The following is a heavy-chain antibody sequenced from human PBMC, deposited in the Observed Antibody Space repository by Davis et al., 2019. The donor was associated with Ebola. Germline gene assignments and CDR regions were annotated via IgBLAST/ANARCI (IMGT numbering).Heavy chain of an antibody. D-gene: IGHD5-24*01. J-gene: IGHJ6*03. Sequence: ASVKVSCKASGYTFTSYAMHWVRQAPGQRLEWMGWINAGNGNTKYSQKFQGRVTITRDTSASTAYMELSSLRSEDTAVYYCAKWVGGMAPRYYYYYMDVWGKGTTVTVSS. CDR3: AKWVGGMAPRYYYYYMDV. CDR1: GYTFTSYA. V-gene: IGHV1-3*01. CDR2: INAGNGNT.